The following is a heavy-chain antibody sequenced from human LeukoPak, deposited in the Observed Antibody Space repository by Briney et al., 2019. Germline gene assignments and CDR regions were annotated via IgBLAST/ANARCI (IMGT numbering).Heavy chain of an antibody. Sequence: GGSLRLSCAASGLTFSSYAMSWVRQAPGKGLGWVPAISGSGGSTYYADSVKGRFTISRDNSKNTLYLQMNSLRAEDTAVYYCAKDPYYYDSSGYLNYFDYWGQGTLVTVSS. J-gene: IGHJ4*02. CDR3: AKDPYYYDSSGYLNYFDY. CDR2: ISGSGGST. D-gene: IGHD3-22*01. CDR1: GLTFSSYA. V-gene: IGHV3-23*01.